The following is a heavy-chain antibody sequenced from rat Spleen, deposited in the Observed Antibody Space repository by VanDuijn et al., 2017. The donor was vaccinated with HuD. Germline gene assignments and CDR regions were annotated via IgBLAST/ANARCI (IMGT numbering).Heavy chain of an antibody. CDR3: ATHGYNYGVMDA. CDR1: GFTFSDYN. D-gene: IGHD1-9*01. Sequence: EVQLVESGGGLVQPGRSLKLSCAASGFTFSDYNMAWVRQAPKKGLEWVATIIYDGSRTYYRDSVKGRFTISRDNAKSTLYLQMDSLRSEDTATYYCATHGYNYGVMDAWGQGASVTVSS. V-gene: IGHV5S10*01. CDR2: IIYDGSRT. J-gene: IGHJ4*01.